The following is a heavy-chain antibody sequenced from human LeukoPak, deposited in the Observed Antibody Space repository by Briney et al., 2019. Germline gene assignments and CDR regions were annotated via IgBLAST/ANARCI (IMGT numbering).Heavy chain of an antibody. CDR3: AFFEYSSSSSHY. CDR1: GYTFTAYY. D-gene: IGHD6-6*01. Sequence: ASVKVSCKASGYTFTAYYIHWLRQAPGQGLEWMAWINPNSGGTNYAQKFQGRVTMTRDTSISTAYMELSRLRSDDTAVYYCAFFEYSSSSSHYWGQGTLVTVSS. CDR2: INPNSGGT. V-gene: IGHV1-2*02. J-gene: IGHJ4*02.